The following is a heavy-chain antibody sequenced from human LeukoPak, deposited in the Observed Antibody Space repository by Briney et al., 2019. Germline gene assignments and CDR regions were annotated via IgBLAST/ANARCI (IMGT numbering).Heavy chain of an antibody. V-gene: IGHV4-34*01. Sequence: SETLSLTCAVYGGSFSGYYWSWIRQPPGKGLEWIREIKHSGSTNYNPSLNSRVTISVDTSKNQFSLKLSSVTAADTAVYYCATYGGSDYWGQGALVTFSS. CDR2: IKHSGST. D-gene: IGHD4/OR15-4a*01. J-gene: IGHJ4*02. CDR1: GGSFSGYY. CDR3: ATYGGSDY.